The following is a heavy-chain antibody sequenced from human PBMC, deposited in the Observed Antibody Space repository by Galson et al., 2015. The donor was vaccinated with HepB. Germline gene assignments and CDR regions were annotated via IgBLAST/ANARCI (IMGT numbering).Heavy chain of an antibody. CDR3: TTDMLWELLDY. CDR2: IKSKTDGGTT. CDR1: GFTFSNAW. J-gene: IGHJ4*02. D-gene: IGHD1-26*01. Sequence: SLRLSCAASGFTFSNAWMSWVRQAPGKGLEWVGRIKSKTDGGTTDYAAPVKGRFTISRDDSKNTLYLQMNSLKTEDTAVYYCTTDMLWELLDYWGQGTLVTVSS. V-gene: IGHV3-15*01.